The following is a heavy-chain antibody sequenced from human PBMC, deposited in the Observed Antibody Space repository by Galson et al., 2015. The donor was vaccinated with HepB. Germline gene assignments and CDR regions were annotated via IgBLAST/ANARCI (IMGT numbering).Heavy chain of an antibody. CDR1: GFTFSSYA. D-gene: IGHD2-15*01. J-gene: IGHJ4*02. V-gene: IGHV3-23*01. CDR2: ISGSGGST. Sequence: SLRLPCAASGFTFSSYAMSWARQAPGKGLEWVSAISGSGGSTYYADSVKGRFTISRDNSKNTLYLQMNSLRAEDTAVYYCAKDGSATQYFPFDYWGQGTLVTVSS. CDR3: AKDGSATQYFPFDY.